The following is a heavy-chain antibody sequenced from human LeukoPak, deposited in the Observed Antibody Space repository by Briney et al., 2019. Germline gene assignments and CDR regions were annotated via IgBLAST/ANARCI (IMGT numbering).Heavy chain of an antibody. Sequence: GGSLRLSCAGSELTFSFYAMTWVRQAPGKGLEWVSGISGSGGSTHYADSVKGRFTISRDNSENTLYLQMNSLRVEDTAVYYCAKGSSSSRPYYFDYWGQGSLVTVSS. CDR3: AKGSSSSRPYYFDY. J-gene: IGHJ4*02. V-gene: IGHV3-23*01. CDR2: ISGSGGST. D-gene: IGHD6-6*01. CDR1: ELTFSFYA.